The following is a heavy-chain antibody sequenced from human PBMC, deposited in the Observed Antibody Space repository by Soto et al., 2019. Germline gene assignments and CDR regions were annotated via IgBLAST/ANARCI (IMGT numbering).Heavy chain of an antibody. CDR2: ISSSGYI. V-gene: IGHV3-21*01. Sequence: GGSLRLSCAASGFNFNSYTINWVRQAPGKRLEWLSSISSSGYIFSTDSVRGRFTISRDNAKNSVYLQINSLRAEDTAVYFCASDRSGGSYYPGMVVGGQGTTVTVS. D-gene: IGHD2-15*01. J-gene: IGHJ6*02. CDR3: ASDRSGGSYYPGMVV. CDR1: GFNFNSYT.